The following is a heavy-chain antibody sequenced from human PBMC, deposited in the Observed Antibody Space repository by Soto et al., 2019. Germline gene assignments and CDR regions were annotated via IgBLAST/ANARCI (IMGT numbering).Heavy chain of an antibody. CDR3: ARGTSDSAGSSFGRRMDV. CDR2: TFVTGST. J-gene: IGHJ6*02. D-gene: IGHD3-10*01. V-gene: IGHV4-61*03. CDR1: GEALGSGQSY. Sequence: QVQLQESGPGLVKSSETLSLICFVSGEALGSGQSYWNWIRQAPGKGLEWIGHTFVTGSTKYSASLQNRVTMSVDTSKSHISRTLTSVTAADSATYFCARGTSDSAGSSFGRRMDVWGPGTTVTVSS.